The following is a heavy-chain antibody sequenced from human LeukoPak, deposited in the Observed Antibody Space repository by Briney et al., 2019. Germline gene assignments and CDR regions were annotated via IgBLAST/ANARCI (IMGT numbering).Heavy chain of an antibody. CDR2: IYYSGNT. CDR1: GGSMNRNY. V-gene: IGHV4-59*01. Sequence: PSETLSLTCNVSGGSMNRNYWSWIRQPPRKGLEWIGYIYYSGNTNYNPSLNSRVTMSLDTSKTQFSLNLSSVTAADTAVYYCARVSYYFDNSGYSRYYFDYWGQGALVTVSS. CDR3: ARVSYYFDNSGYSRYYFDY. J-gene: IGHJ4*02. D-gene: IGHD3-22*01.